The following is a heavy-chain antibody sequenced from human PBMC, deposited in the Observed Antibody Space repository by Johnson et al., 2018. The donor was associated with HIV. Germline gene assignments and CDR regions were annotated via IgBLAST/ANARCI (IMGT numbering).Heavy chain of an antibody. D-gene: IGHD3-3*01. J-gene: IGHJ3*02. CDR3: ARYFGVVIYDAFDI. CDR1: GFTFDNYA. V-gene: IGHV3-9*01. Sequence: VQLVESGGGLVQPGGSLRLSCVASGFTFDNYAFHWVRQAPGKGLEWVSGISWNSGTIAYADSVKGRFTISRDNAKNSLYLQMNSLRAEDTALYYCARYFGVVIYDAFDIWGQGTMVTVSS. CDR2: ISWNSGTI.